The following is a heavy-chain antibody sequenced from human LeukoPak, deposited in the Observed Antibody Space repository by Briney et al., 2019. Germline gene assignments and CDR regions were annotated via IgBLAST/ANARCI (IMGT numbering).Heavy chain of an antibody. D-gene: IGHD3-3*01. Sequence: ASVKVSCKASGYTFTGYYMHWVRQAPGQGLEWMGWINPNSGGTNYAQKFQGRVTMTRDTSISTAYMELSRLRSDDTAVYYCARVEIFVEAGPPCADYWGQGTLVTVSS. J-gene: IGHJ4*02. CDR1: GYTFTGYY. CDR2: INPNSGGT. CDR3: ARVEIFVEAGPPCADY. V-gene: IGHV1-2*02.